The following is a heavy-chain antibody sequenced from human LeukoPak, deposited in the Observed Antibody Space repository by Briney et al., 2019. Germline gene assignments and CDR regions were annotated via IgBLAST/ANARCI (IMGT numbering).Heavy chain of an antibody. Sequence: GASVKVSCKASGGTFTSYGISWVRQAPGQGLEWMGWINPNSGDTHYAQNFRGRVALTRDTSINTVYMELSRLRSDDTALYYCVRGGGTGISCYTCWFDPWGQGTLVTVSS. J-gene: IGHJ5*02. CDR3: VRGGGTGISCYTCWFDP. V-gene: IGHV1-2*02. D-gene: IGHD2-2*02. CDR1: GGTFTSYG. CDR2: INPNSGDT.